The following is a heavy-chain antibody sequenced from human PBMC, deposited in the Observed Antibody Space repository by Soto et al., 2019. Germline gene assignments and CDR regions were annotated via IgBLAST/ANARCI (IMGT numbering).Heavy chain of an antibody. CDR3: GRREGLAKISYYFDY. D-gene: IGHD3-9*01. Sequence: SETLSLTCTVSGGSVSSSSYYWGWVRQPPGKGLEWIGSVYYSGSTYYNPSLESRVTISVDKSKNQFSLKLMSLSAADTAVYYCGRREGLAKISYYFDYWGQGALVTVS. V-gene: IGHV4-39*01. CDR1: GGSVSSSSYY. CDR2: VYYSGST. J-gene: IGHJ4*02.